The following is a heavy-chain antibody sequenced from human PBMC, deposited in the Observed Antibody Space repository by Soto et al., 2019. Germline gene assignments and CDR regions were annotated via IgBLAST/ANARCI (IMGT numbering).Heavy chain of an antibody. D-gene: IGHD3-22*01. CDR2: IMPIFGSA. CDR3: ARQFDSDTSGYYYAY. J-gene: IGHJ4*02. CDR1: GRTFSTDT. V-gene: IGHV1-69*13. Sequence: ASVKVYCKASGRTFSTDTTSWVRQAPGQGLEWRGGIMPIFGSANYAQKFQGRVTTTADEYTRTVYMELSRLRSEDTAVYYCARQFDSDTSGYYYAYWGQGTLITVPQ.